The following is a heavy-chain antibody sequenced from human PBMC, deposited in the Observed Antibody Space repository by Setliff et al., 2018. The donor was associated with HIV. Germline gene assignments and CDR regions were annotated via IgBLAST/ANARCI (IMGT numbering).Heavy chain of an antibody. CDR1: GGSMSSYY. D-gene: IGHD2-21*01. CDR2: ILTSGST. Sequence: SETLSLTCTVSGGSMSSYYWSWIRQPAGKGLEWIGHILTSGSTNYNPSLRSRVTISLDTSRNQISLTMTSVTAADTGVHSGARGAGCLGNDCDAYFGPWGQGILVTVSS. J-gene: IGHJ5*02. CDR3: ARGAGCLGNDCDAYFGP. V-gene: IGHV4-4*07.